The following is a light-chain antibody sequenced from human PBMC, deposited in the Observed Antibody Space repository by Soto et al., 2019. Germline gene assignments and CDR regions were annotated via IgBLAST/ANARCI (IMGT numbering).Light chain of an antibody. J-gene: IGLJ1*01. CDR3: CSYAGSYTNYV. CDR1: SSDVGGYNY. Sequence: QSALTQPRSVSGAPGQSVTISCTGTSSDVGGYNYVSWYQQHPGKAPKVMIYDVSKRPSGVPDRFSGSKSGNTASLTISGLQAEDEADYYCCSYAGSYTNYVFGTGTKVTV. CDR2: DVS. V-gene: IGLV2-11*01.